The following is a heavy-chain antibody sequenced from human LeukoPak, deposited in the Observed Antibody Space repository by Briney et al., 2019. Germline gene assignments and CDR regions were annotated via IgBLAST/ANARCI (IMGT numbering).Heavy chain of an antibody. Sequence: GGSLRLSCAASGFTFISYAMSWVRQAPGKGLECVSSISGSGGSTYYADSVKGRFTISRDNSKKTLYLQMNSLRAEDTAVYYCAKAYYYDSSGLRTLDNWGQGTLVTVSS. D-gene: IGHD3-22*01. V-gene: IGHV3-23*01. CDR3: AKAYYYDSSGLRTLDN. CDR2: ISGSGGST. CDR1: GFTFISYA. J-gene: IGHJ4*02.